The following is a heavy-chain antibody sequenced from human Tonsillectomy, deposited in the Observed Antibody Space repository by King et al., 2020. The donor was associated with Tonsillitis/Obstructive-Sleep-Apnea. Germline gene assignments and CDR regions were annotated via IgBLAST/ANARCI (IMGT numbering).Heavy chain of an antibody. Sequence: VQLPQWGAGLLKPSATLSLTCAVYGGSFSGYYWSWIRQPPGKGLEWIGEINHSGSTNYNPSLKSRVTISVDTSKNQFSLNLSSVTAADTAVYYCASGGGSWFDYWGQGTLVTVSS. CDR3: ASGGGSWFDY. D-gene: IGHD1-26*01. V-gene: IGHV4-34*01. CDR2: INHSGST. J-gene: IGHJ4*02. CDR1: GGSFSGYY.